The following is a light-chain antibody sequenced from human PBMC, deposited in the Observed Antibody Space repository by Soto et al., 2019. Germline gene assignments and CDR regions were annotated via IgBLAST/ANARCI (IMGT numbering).Light chain of an antibody. CDR1: QNITTF. CDR2: SAS. CDR3: QQSYSSPRT. J-gene: IGKJ2*01. V-gene: IGKV1-39*01. Sequence: DIQMTQSPSSLSASVGDRVTITCRTSQNITTFFNWYQQQPGKPPKLLIYSASNLQSGVPSRFSGSGSGTDFTLTISSLQPEDFVTYYCQQSYSSPRTFGQGTKLEIK.